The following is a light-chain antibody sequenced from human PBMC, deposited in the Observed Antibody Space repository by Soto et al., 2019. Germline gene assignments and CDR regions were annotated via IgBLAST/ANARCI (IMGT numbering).Light chain of an antibody. CDR2: GAS. CDR3: QQYGSSPPRT. V-gene: IGKV3-20*01. Sequence: EILLTQSPGTLSLSPGERATLSCRASQSVSPSSLAWYQQKPGQAPRLLIYGASTRATDVPDRFSGSGSGADFTLTISRLEPEDFAVYYCQQYGSSPPRTFGQGTKVDIK. CDR1: QSVSPSS. J-gene: IGKJ1*01.